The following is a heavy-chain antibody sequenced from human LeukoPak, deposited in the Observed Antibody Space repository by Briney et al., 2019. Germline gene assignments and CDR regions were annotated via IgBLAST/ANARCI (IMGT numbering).Heavy chain of an antibody. J-gene: IGHJ4*02. Sequence: PGGSLRLSCAASGFTFSSYSMNWVRQAPGKGLEWVSSISSSSSYIYYADSVKGRFPISRDNARNSLYLQMNSLRAEDTAVYYCAREKIGYCSSTSCQTSDYWGQGTLVTVPS. CDR3: AREKIGYCSSTSCQTSDY. CDR1: GFTFSSYS. V-gene: IGHV3-21*01. CDR2: ISSSSSYI. D-gene: IGHD2-2*01.